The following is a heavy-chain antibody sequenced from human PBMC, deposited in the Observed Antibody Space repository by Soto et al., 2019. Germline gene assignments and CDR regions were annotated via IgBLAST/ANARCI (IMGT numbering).Heavy chain of an antibody. CDR3: ARFSGNAFDI. CDR1: GGSISSSSYN. J-gene: IGHJ3*02. V-gene: IGHV4-39*01. CDR2: IYYNGDT. Sequence: PSETLSLTCSVSGGSISSSSYNWDWIRQPPGKGPEWIGTIYYNGDTDYNPSLKSRATISVDASDHQFSLKLSSVTAADTSIYYCARFSGNAFDIWGHGTMVTVSS.